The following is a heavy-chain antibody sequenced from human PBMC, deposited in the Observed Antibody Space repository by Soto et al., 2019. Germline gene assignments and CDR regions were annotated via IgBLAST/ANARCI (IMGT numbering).Heavy chain of an antibody. V-gene: IGHV4-30-4*01. CDR2: IYYSGST. CDR1: GGSISSGDYY. Sequence: QVQLQESGPGLVKPSQTLSLTCTVSGGSISSGDYYWSWIRQPPGKGLEWSGYIYYSGSTYNNPSRESRVTISVDTSKNHSSLKLSSVTAADTAVYYRDRVSSNRFVGGMDVWGQGTTVTVSS. J-gene: IGHJ6*02. CDR3: DRVSSNRFVGGMDV. D-gene: IGHD2-2*01.